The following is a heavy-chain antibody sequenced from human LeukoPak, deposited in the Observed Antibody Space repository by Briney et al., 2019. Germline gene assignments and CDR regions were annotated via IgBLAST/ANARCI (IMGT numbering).Heavy chain of an antibody. Sequence: GGSLRLSCAASGFTFSSYAMTWVRQAPGKGLEWVSALTGSGDKTYYIDSVKGRFTISRDNSKNTLYLQMNSLRAEDTAVYYCARENSKSAPYYYDSSGASDYWGQGTLVTVSS. CDR1: GFTFSSYA. D-gene: IGHD3-22*01. J-gene: IGHJ4*02. CDR2: LTGSGDKT. V-gene: IGHV3-23*01. CDR3: ARENSKSAPYYYDSSGASDY.